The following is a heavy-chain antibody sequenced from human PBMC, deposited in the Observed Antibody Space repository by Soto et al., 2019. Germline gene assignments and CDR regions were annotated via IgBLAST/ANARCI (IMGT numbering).Heavy chain of an antibody. CDR2: ILPVLGTT. CDR1: GDDFRNNA. V-gene: IGHV1-69*18. Sequence: QVQLVQSGAEVKKPGSSVKVSCKASGDDFRNNAISWVRQAPGQGLDWMGTILPVLGTTNYAQNFKGRVTFTTDDSAGTAYMELRGLRSDDTAVYYCARDRALRGFDYWGQGTLVTVSS. J-gene: IGHJ4*02. CDR3: ARDRALRGFDY.